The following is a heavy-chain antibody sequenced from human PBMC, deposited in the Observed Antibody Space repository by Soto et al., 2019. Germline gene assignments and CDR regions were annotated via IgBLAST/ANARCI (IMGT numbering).Heavy chain of an antibody. CDR1: GDIFRTYA. CDR2: IIPMFTTP. Sequence: QVQLVQSGAEVKRPGSSVKVSCQASGDIFRTYAISWVRQAPGQGLEWLGGIIPMFTTPNYAQNFQGRVTISADESTSTAYMELSSLKSEDTAVYYCARGGHYGSMTHFQNLIYWGQGTQVTVSS. CDR3: ARGGHYGSMTHFQNLIY. V-gene: IGHV1-69*01. D-gene: IGHD3-10*01. J-gene: IGHJ4*02.